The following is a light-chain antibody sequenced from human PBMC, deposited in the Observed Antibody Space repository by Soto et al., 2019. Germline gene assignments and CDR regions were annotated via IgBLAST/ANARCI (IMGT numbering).Light chain of an antibody. J-gene: IGKJ1*01. Sequence: EILMTQSPATLSVSPGERATLSCRASQSVRINLAWYQQKPGQPPRLLIYGASTRATGIPARFSGSGSGTEFTLTISSLQSEDFAVYYCQQYNNWPPTFGQGTKVDIK. CDR2: GAS. CDR3: QQYNNWPPT. V-gene: IGKV3-15*01. CDR1: QSVRIN.